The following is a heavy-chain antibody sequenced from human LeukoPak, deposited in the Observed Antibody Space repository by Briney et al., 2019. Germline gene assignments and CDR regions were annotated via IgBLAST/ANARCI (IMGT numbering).Heavy chain of an antibody. J-gene: IGHJ3*02. CDR3: ASVVPAAIYAFDI. D-gene: IGHD2-2*01. CDR2: INHRGST. V-gene: IGHV4-34*01. CDR1: RGSFIGYY. Sequence: PGTLSLTRALYRGSFIGYYWSWIREPPGKGLEWIGQINHRGSTKYNPSLKSRVTISVDTSKNQFSLKLSSVTAAVTAVYYCASVVPAAIYAFDIWGQGTMVTVSS.